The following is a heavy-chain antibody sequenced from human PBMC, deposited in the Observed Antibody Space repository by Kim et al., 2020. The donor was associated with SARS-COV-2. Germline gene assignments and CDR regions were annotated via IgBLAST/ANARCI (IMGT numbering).Heavy chain of an antibody. CDR2: T. CDR3: ARAIVVVDH. J-gene: IGHJ4*02. V-gene: IGHV1-3*01. Sequence: TKHSQTVKGRVTITRDTAAGTVYRELSSLRSEETAVYYCARAIVVVDHWGQGTLVTVSS. D-gene: IGHD3-22*01.